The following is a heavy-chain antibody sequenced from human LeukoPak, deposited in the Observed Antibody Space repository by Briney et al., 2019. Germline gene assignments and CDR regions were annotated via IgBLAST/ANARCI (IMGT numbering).Heavy chain of an antibody. CDR2: ISYDGSDE. CDR1: GFTFRNYV. D-gene: IGHD3-3*01. Sequence: GGSLRLSCAASGFTFRNYVIHWVRQAPGKGLEWVGVISYDGSDEYYTDSVKGRFTISRDNSKNTVYLQMNSLRADDTAVYYCARDFTPEWFDIHWGQGTLVTVS. CDR3: ARDFTPEWFDIH. J-gene: IGHJ4*02. V-gene: IGHV3-30*04.